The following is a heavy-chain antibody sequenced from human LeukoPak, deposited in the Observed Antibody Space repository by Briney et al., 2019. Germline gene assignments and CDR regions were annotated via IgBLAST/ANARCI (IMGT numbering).Heavy chain of an antibody. J-gene: IGHJ4*02. CDR1: GGSISSYY. V-gene: IGHV4-59*01. CDR2: IYYSGST. D-gene: IGHD3-16*02. Sequence: SETLSLTCTVSGGSISSYYWSWIRQPPGKGLEWIGYIYYSGSTNYNPSLKSRVTISVDTSKNQFSLKLSSVTAADTAVYYCARGQDYVWGSYRFVGYFDCWGQGTLVTVSS. CDR3: ARGQDYVWGSYRFVGYFDC.